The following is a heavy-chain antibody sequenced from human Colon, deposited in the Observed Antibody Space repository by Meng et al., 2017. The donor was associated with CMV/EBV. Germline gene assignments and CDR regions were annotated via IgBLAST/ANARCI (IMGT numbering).Heavy chain of an antibody. CDR1: GFTFRNYW. V-gene: IGHV3-74*01. CDR3: TRGNSHAHDY. Sequence: GESLKISCVASGFTFRNYWMHWVRQSPGKGLVWVSRVNSDGTSTSYADSVKGRFTISRDNAENTLYLQMNSLRAEDTAVYYCTRGNSHAHDYWGQGTLVTVSS. CDR2: VNSDGTST. J-gene: IGHJ4*02. D-gene: IGHD4-23*01.